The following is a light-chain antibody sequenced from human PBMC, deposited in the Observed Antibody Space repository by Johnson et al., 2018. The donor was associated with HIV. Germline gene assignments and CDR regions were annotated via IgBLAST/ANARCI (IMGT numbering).Light chain of an antibody. CDR2: DNN. CDR3: GTWDSSLSGYV. V-gene: IGLV1-51*01. CDR1: SSNIGSNP. Sequence: QSVLTQPPSASGTPGQRVTISCSGSSSNIGSNPVNWYQQLPGTAPKLLIYDNNKRPSGISDRFSGSKSGTSATLGITGLQTGDEADYYCGTWDSSLSGYVFGTGTKVTVL. J-gene: IGLJ1*01.